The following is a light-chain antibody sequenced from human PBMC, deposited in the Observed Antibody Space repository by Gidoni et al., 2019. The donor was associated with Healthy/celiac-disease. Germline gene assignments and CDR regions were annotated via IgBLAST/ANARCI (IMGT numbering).Light chain of an antibody. V-gene: IGLV1-40*01. CDR1: SSNIGAGYD. Sequence: QSVLTQPPSVSRAPGQRVTISCTGSSSNIGAGYDVHWYQQLPGTAPKLLIYGNSNRPSGVPDRFSGSKSGTSASLASTGLQAEDEADYYCQSYDSSLSGSEVFGGGTKLTVL. CDR3: QSYDSSLSGSEV. CDR2: GNS. J-gene: IGLJ2*01.